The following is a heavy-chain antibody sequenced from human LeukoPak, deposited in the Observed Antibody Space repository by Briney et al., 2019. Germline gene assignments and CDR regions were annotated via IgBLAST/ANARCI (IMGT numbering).Heavy chain of an antibody. CDR2: ISAYNGNT. V-gene: IGHV1-18*01. D-gene: IGHD3-22*01. J-gene: IGHJ6*03. Sequence: ASVKVSCKASGYTFTSYGISWVRQAPGQGLEWMGWISAYNGNTNYAQKLQGRVTMTTDTSTSTAYMELRSLRSDDTAVDYCARGANYDGSVKRPQYYSYYYYMDVGGKGPTVTISS. CDR3: ARGANYDGSVKRPQYYSYYYYMDV. CDR1: GYTFTSYG.